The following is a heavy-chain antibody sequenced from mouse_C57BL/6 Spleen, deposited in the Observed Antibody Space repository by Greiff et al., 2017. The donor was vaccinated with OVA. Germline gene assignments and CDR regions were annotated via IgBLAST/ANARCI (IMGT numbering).Heavy chain of an antibody. CDR3: ARGYFDV. V-gene: IGHV1-82*01. Sequence: VQLQQSGPELVKPGASVKISCKASGYAFSSSWMNWVKQRPGKGLEWIGRIYPGDGDTNYNGKFKGKATLTADKSSSTAYMQLSSLTSEDSAVYFCARGYFDVWGTGTTLTVSS. CDR2: IYPGDGDT. J-gene: IGHJ1*03. CDR1: GYAFSSSW.